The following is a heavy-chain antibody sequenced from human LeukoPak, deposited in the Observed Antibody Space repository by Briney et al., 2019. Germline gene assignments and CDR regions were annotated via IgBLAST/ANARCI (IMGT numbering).Heavy chain of an antibody. J-gene: IGHJ4*02. Sequence: PGGSLRLSCAASGFTVSSSYMSWVRQAPGKGLEWVSVIYSGGSTYYADSVKGRFTISRDNSKNTLSLQMNSLRVEDTAVYCCARVNRGWSLDYWGQGTLVTVSS. CDR2: IYSGGST. CDR3: ARVNRGWSLDY. V-gene: IGHV3-53*01. CDR1: GFTVSSSY. D-gene: IGHD6-19*01.